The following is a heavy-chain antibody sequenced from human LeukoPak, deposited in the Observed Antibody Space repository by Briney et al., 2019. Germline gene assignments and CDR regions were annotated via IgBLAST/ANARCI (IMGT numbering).Heavy chain of an antibody. CDR3: ARGLRFLEWLGPWFDP. J-gene: IGHJ5*02. CDR1: GVSISSGDYY. Sequence: SETLSLTCTVSGVSISSGDYYWSWIRQPPGKGLEWIGYIYYSGSTYYNPSLKSRVTISVDTSKNQFSLKLSSVTAADTAVYYCARGLRFLEWLGPWFDPWGQGTLVTVSS. CDR2: IYYSGST. V-gene: IGHV4-30-4*01. D-gene: IGHD3-3*01.